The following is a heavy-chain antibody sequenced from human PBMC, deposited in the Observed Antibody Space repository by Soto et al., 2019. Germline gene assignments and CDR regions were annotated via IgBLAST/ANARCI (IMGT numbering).Heavy chain of an antibody. CDR1: GFTFSSYA. Sequence: EVQLLESGGGLVQPGGSLRLSCAASGFTFSSYAMSWVRQAPGKGLEWVSAISGSGGTTYYADSVKGRFTFSSDNSKHTLSLQMNSLRAEDTAVYYCAKTANGWFSAFEIWGQATMVSVSS. CDR3: AKTANGWFSAFEI. CDR2: ISGSGGTT. J-gene: IGHJ3*02. V-gene: IGHV3-23*01. D-gene: IGHD6-19*01.